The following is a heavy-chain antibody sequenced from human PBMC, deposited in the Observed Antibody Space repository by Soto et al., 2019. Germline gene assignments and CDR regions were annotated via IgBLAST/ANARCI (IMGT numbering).Heavy chain of an antibody. D-gene: IGHD6-13*01. CDR1: GYTFTSYY. CDR2: INPSGGST. V-gene: IGHV1-46*01. J-gene: IGHJ4*02. CDR3: ARSHSSSWTDY. Sequence: QVQLVQSGAEVKKPGASVKVSCKASGYTFTSYYTHWVRQAPGQGLEWMGIINPSGGSTSYAQKFRGRVTMTRDTSTSTVYMELSSLRSDDTAVYYCARSHSSSWTDYWGQGTLVTVSS.